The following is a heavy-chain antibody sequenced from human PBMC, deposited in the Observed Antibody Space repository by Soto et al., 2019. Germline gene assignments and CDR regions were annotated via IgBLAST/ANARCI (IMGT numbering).Heavy chain of an antibody. J-gene: IGHJ5*02. Sequence: SETLSLTCTVSGGSISSGGYYWSWIRQHPGKGLEWIGYIYYSGSTYYNPSLKSRVTISVDTSKNQFSLKLSSVTAADTAVYYCARKGYCSGGSCYPGWYNWFDPWGQGTLVTV. CDR3: ARKGYCSGGSCYPGWYNWFDP. V-gene: IGHV4-31*03. CDR1: GGSISSGGYY. D-gene: IGHD2-15*01. CDR2: IYYSGST.